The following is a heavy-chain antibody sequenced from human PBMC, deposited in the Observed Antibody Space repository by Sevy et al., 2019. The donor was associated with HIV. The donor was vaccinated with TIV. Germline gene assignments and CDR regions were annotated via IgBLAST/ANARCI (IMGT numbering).Heavy chain of an antibody. CDR1: GFTFSSYA. D-gene: IGHD6-13*01. J-gene: IGHJ3*02. Sequence: GGSLRLSCAGSGFTFSSYAMSWVRQAPGKGLEWVSEISGIGGSTYYADSVKGRFTISRDNSKNTLNLQMNSLRVDDTAVYYCAKDRGIAAANDAFDIWGQGTMVTVSS. CDR3: AKDRGIAAANDAFDI. V-gene: IGHV3-23*01. CDR2: ISGIGGST.